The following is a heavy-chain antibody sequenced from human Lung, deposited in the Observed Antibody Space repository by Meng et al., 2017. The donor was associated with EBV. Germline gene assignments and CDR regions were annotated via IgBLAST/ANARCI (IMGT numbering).Heavy chain of an antibody. V-gene: IGHV4-30-4*01. Sequence: VRLQVAGPGPVKPSQPLSLTCTVSGGSINSGDYYWSWIRQPPGKGLEWIGYIYYTGSTYYNPSLKSRVTISMDTSKNQFSLRLSSVTAADTAVYYCARNYYFDYWGQGTLVTVSS. CDR3: ARNYYFDY. J-gene: IGHJ4*02. CDR1: GGSINSGDYY. CDR2: IYYTGST.